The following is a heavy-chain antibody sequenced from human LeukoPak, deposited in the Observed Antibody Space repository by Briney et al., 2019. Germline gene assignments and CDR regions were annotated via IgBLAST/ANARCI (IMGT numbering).Heavy chain of an antibody. J-gene: IGHJ4*02. CDR2: IWYDGSNK. Sequence: GGSLRLSCAASGFTFSNFGMHWVRQAPGKGLEWVAVIWYDGSNKYYADSVKGRFTISRDNAKNSLYLQMNSLRAEDTAVYYCARDIGAPTDYWGQGTLVTVSS. CDR1: GFTFSNFG. CDR3: ARDIGAPTDY. D-gene: IGHD6-25*01. V-gene: IGHV3-33*01.